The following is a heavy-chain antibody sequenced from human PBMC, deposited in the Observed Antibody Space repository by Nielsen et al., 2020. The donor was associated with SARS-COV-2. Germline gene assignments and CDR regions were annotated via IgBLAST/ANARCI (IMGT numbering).Heavy chain of an antibody. D-gene: IGHD5-18*01. CDR2: INHSGST. Sequence: SETLSLTCAVYGGSFGGYYWSWIRQPPGKGLEWIGEINHSGSTNYNPSLKSRVTISVDTSKNQFSLKLSSVTAADTAVYYCARRRGYSYGYVSWFDPWGQGTLVTVSS. CDR3: ARRRGYSYGYVSWFDP. CDR1: GGSFGGYY. V-gene: IGHV4-34*01. J-gene: IGHJ5*02.